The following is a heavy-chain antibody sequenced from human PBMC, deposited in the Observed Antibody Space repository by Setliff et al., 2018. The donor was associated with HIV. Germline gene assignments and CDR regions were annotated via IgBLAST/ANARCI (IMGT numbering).Heavy chain of an antibody. V-gene: IGHV4-59*08. CDR1: GGSISSYY. D-gene: IGHD6-6*01. CDR3: AGGTIVAPGGYFYYMDV. Sequence: PSETLSLTCTVSGGSISSYYWSWIRQPPGKGLEWIGYISYSGSTNYNPSLRSRVTLSVKTSKNQFSLKLNSVTAADTAVYYCAGGTIVAPGGYFYYMDVWGKGATVTVSS. CDR2: ISYSGST. J-gene: IGHJ6*03.